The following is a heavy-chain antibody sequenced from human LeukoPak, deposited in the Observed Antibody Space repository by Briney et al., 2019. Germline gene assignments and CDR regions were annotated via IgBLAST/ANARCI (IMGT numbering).Heavy chain of an antibody. D-gene: IGHD3-10*01. V-gene: IGHV1-2*02. Sequence: GASVKVSCKASGYTFTGYYIHWVRQAPGQGLEWMGWINPNSGGTNYAQKFQGRVTMTGDTSISTAYMELSSLRSDDTALYYCARGSQVLLWFGVARAWGQGTLVTVSS. CDR1: GYTFTGYY. CDR3: ARGSQVLLWFGVARA. J-gene: IGHJ5*02. CDR2: INPNSGGT.